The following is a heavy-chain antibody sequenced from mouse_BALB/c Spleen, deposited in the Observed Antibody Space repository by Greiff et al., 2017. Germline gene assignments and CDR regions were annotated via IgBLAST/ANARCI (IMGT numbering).Heavy chain of an antibody. J-gene: IGHJ2*01. Sequence: LQQPGSELVRPGASVKLSCKASGYTFTSYWMHWVKQRPGQGLEWIGNIYPGSGSTNYDEKFKSKATLTVDTSSSTAYMQLSSLTSEDSAVYYCTRYYDYDFDYWGQGTTLTVSS. D-gene: IGHD2-4*01. CDR3: TRYYDYDFDY. CDR2: IYPGSGST. CDR1: GYTFTSYW. V-gene: IGHV1S22*01.